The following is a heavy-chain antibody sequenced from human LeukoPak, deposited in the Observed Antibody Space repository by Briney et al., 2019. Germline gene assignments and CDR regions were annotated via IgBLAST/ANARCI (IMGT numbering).Heavy chain of an antibody. D-gene: IGHD2-2*01. Sequence: SETLSLTCTVSGGSISSYYWSWIRQPPGKGLEWIGYIYYSGSTNYSPSLKSRVTISVDTSKNQFSLKLSSVTAADTAVYYCAREWYQLPPEDWGQGTLVTVSS. CDR1: GGSISSYY. V-gene: IGHV4-59*01. J-gene: IGHJ4*02. CDR3: AREWYQLPPED. CDR2: IYYSGST.